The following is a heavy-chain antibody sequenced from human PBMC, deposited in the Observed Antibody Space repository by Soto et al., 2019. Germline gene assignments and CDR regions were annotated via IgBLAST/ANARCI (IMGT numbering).Heavy chain of an antibody. V-gene: IGHV3-33*01. D-gene: IGHD2-21*02. Sequence: QVQLVESGGGVVQPGRSLRLSCAASGFTFSNYGMHWVRQAPGKGLGWGAVIWYDGSKKYYADSVKGRFTISRDNSKNTVYLQMNSLRAEDTAVYYCARGNGGNSGDFDYWGQGTLVTVSS. CDR3: ARGNGGNSGDFDY. CDR1: GFTFSNYG. J-gene: IGHJ4*02. CDR2: IWYDGSKK.